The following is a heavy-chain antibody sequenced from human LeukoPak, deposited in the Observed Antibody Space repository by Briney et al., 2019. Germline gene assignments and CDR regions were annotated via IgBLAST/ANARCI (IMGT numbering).Heavy chain of an antibody. Sequence: PGGSLRLSCEGSGFTFSRHGMHWVRQAPGKGLEWVAVISNEGNYKYYGDSVKGRFAISRDNFKNTTYLQMNYLRPEDTAVYFCAKGGHYLFDYWRQGALVAVSS. V-gene: IGHV3-30*18. CDR1: GFTFSRHG. CDR3: AKGGHYLFDY. J-gene: IGHJ4*02. D-gene: IGHD3-10*01. CDR2: ISNEGNYK.